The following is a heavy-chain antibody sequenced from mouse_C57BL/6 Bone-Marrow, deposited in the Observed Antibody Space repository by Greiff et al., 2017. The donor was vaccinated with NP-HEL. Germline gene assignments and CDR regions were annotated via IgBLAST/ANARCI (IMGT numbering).Heavy chain of an antibody. J-gene: IGHJ1*03. CDR1: GYTFTSYW. CDR2: IYPGSGST. V-gene: IGHV1-55*01. Sequence: VQLQQPGAELVKPGASVKMSCKASGYTFTSYWITWVKQRPGQGLEWIGDIYPGSGSTNYTEKFKSKSPLTVAPSSSTAYMQLSSLTYEDSAVYYCARSYYGYDVDGYVDVWGTGTTVTVSS. CDR3: ARSYYGYDVDGYVDV. D-gene: IGHD2-9*01.